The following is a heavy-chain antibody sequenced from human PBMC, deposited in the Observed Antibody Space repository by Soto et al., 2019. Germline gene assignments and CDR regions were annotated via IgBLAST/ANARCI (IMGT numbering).Heavy chain of an antibody. D-gene: IGHD3-22*01. J-gene: IGHJ5*02. CDR1: GGSISSGGYY. Sequence: LSLTCTVSGGSISSGGYYWSWIRQHPGKGLEWIGYIYYSGSTYYNPSLKSRVTISVDTSKNQFSLKLSSVTAADTAVYYCAREPSGYYQDGNWFDPWGQGTLVTVSS. CDR3: AREPSGYYQDGNWFDP. CDR2: IYYSGST. V-gene: IGHV4-31*03.